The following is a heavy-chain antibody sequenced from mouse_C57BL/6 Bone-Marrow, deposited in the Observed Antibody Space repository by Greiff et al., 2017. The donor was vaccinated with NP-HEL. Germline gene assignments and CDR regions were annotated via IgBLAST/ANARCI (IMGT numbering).Heavy chain of an antibody. CDR2: IYPRSGNT. V-gene: IGHV1-81*01. Sequence: QVQLQQSGAELARPGASVKLSCKASGYTFTSYGISWVKQRTGQGLEWIGEIYPRSGNTSYNEKFKGKATRTADKSSSTAYMELRSLTSEDSAVYFCARDYGSSFDYWGQGTTLTVSS. CDR1: GYTFTSYG. J-gene: IGHJ2*01. D-gene: IGHD1-1*01. CDR3: ARDYGSSFDY.